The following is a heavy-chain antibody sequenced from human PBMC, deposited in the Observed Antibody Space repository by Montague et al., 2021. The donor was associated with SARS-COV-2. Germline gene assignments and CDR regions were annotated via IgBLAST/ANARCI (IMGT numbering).Heavy chain of an antibody. CDR2: TYYRSKWYN. CDR1: GDSVSSNIAT. Sequence: CAISGDSVSSNIATWNWIRQFPSRGLEWLGRTYYRSKWYNDYAESVKSRITIDPDTSKHQFSLHLNSVTPEDTAVYYCARISVGSKYYFDFWGQGTLVTVSS. CDR3: ARISVGSKYYFDF. D-gene: IGHD4-11*01. V-gene: IGHV6-1*01. J-gene: IGHJ4*02.